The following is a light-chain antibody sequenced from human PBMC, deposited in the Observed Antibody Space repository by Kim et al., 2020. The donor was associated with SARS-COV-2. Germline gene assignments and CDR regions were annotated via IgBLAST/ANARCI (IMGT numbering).Light chain of an antibody. CDR1: TSNFGNNH. J-gene: IGLJ1*01. Sequence: GPKATITWYGRTSNFGNNHVSWYHNFPETAPKLLIHDRNKRTSGITDRFSGSKSGTSATLGISGLQTGDEADYYCGTWDSSLTPGVFGTGTKVTVL. CDR3: GTWDSSLTPGV. CDR2: DRN. V-gene: IGLV1-51*01.